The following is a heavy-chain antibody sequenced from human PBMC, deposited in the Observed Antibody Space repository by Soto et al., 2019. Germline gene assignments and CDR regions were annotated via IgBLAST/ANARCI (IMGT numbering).Heavy chain of an antibody. D-gene: IGHD3-3*01. J-gene: IGHJ4*02. Sequence: GGSLRLSCAASGFTFSDYAMSWVRQAPGKGPEWVSAISGGGGGTYYADSVKGRFTISRDNSKNTLYMLMNSLRAEDTALYYCGRDPPLYVFWRGHDQWGRETRVTVP. V-gene: IGHV3-23*01. CDR3: GRDPPLYVFWRGHDQ. CDR2: ISGGGGGT. CDR1: GFTFSDYA.